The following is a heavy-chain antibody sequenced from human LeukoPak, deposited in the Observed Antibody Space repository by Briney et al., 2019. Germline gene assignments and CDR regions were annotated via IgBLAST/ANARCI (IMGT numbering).Heavy chain of an antibody. Sequence: GGSLRLSCAASGFTFSSYGMHWVRQAPGKGLEWVAVIWYDGKNKYYADSVKGRFTISRDNSKNTLYLQMDSLRADDTAVYYCARDSLWSGYYPYNWFDPWGQGTLVTVSS. CDR2: IWYDGKNK. CDR1: GFTFSSYG. J-gene: IGHJ5*02. V-gene: IGHV3-33*01. CDR3: ARDSLWSGYYPYNWFDP. D-gene: IGHD3-3*01.